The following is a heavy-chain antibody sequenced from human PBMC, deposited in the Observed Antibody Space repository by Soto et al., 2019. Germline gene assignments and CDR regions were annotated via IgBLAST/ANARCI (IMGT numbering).Heavy chain of an antibody. D-gene: IGHD3-22*01. V-gene: IGHV3-23*01. Sequence: GSLRLSCAASGFTFSSYAMSWVRQAPGKGLEWVSAISGSGGSTYYADSVKGRFTISRDNSKNTLYLQMNSLRAEDTAVYYCAKDNGRYYYDSSGYYYWGQGTLVTVS. CDR2: ISGSGGST. CDR3: AKDNGRYYYDSSGYYY. J-gene: IGHJ4*02. CDR1: GFTFSSYA.